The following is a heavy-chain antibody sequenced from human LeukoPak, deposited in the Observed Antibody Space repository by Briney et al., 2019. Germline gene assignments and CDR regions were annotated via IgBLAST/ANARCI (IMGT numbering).Heavy chain of an antibody. J-gene: IGHJ4*02. Sequence: ASVKVSCKASGGTFGSYAISWVRQAPGQGLEWMGGIIPIFGTANYAQKFQGRVTITADKSTSTAYMELSSLRSEDTAVYYCARATLAATLISDYWGQGTLVTVSS. CDR2: IIPIFGTA. D-gene: IGHD2-15*01. CDR1: GGTFGSYA. CDR3: ARATLAATLISDY. V-gene: IGHV1-69*06.